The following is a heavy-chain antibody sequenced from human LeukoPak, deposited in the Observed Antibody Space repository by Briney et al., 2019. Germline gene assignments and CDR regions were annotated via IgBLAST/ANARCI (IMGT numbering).Heavy chain of an antibody. J-gene: IGHJ6*02. V-gene: IGHV3-73*01. CDR2: IRSKANNYAA. CDR3: IRGAASGSYYGFDV. CDR1: GFTFSGST. D-gene: IGHD1-26*01. Sequence: RSGGSLRLSCAASGFTFSGSTMHWVRQASGKGLEWVGRIRSKANNYAAAYATSVKGRFTLSRDDSKNTAYLQMNNLKTEDTAVYYCIRGAASGSYYGFDVWGQGATVTVSS.